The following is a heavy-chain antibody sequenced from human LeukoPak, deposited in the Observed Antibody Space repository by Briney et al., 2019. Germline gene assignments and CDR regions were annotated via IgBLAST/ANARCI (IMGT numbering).Heavy chain of an antibody. D-gene: IGHD2-2*01. CDR2: IGTAGDT. Sequence: GGSLGLSCAASGFTFSSYDMHWVRQATGKGLEWVSAIGTAGDTYYPGSVKGRFTISRENAKNSLYLQMNSLRAGDTAVYYCARAIRSTSLRYYFDYWGQGALVTVSS. J-gene: IGHJ4*02. CDR3: ARAIRSTSLRYYFDY. CDR1: GFTFSSYD. V-gene: IGHV3-13*01.